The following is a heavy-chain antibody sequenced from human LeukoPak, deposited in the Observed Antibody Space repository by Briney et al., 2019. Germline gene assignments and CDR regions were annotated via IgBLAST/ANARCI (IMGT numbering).Heavy chain of an antibody. CDR2: IYHSGST. V-gene: IGHV4-38-2*02. Sequence: LETLSLTCTVSGYSISSGYYWGWIRQPPGKGLEWIGSIYHSGSTYYNPSLKSRVTISVGTSKNQFSLKLSSVTAADTAVYHCARDPWYSSSSFDYWGQGTLVTVSS. J-gene: IGHJ4*02. CDR3: ARDPWYSSSSFDY. D-gene: IGHD6-6*01. CDR1: GYSISSGYY.